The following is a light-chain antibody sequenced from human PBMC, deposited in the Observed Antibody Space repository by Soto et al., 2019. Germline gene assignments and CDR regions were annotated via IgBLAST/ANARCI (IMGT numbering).Light chain of an antibody. CDR2: HSS. Sequence: DIQMTQSPSSLSPSVGDRVTITCQASQDISKYLNWYQQKPGKAPKLLIYHSSNLETGVPSRFSGSRSGKHFTLTISSLQPEDIATYFCQQYDSFPRTFGQGTKLEIK. CDR3: QQYDSFPRT. J-gene: IGKJ2*01. V-gene: IGKV1-33*01. CDR1: QDISKY.